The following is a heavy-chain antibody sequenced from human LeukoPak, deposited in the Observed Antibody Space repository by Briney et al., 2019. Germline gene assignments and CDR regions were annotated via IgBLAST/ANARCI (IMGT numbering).Heavy chain of an antibody. D-gene: IGHD6-19*01. J-gene: IGHJ4*02. Sequence: ASVKVSCKVSGYTSTHYYLPWVQQAPGKGLEWMGLVDPEDGETIYAEKFQGRVTITADTSTDTAYMELSSLRSEDTAVYYCATAKAVAGDFDYWGQGTLVTVSS. CDR1: GYTSTHYY. V-gene: IGHV1-69-2*01. CDR3: ATAKAVAGDFDY. CDR2: VDPEDGET.